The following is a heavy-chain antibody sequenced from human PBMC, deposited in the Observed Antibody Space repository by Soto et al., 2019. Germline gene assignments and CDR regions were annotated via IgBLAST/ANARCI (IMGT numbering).Heavy chain of an antibody. CDR3: AKDRLAGHFDY. V-gene: IGHV3-23*01. CDR1: GFTFNNYA. Sequence: EVQLLDSGGGLVQPGGSLGLSCAASGFTFNNYAMNWVRQAPGMGLEWVATISNTGGGTYYADSVKGRFTISRDNSKNTLYLQMRSLRVEDTAVYYCAKDRLAGHFDYWGQGTQVTVSS. CDR2: ISNTGGGT. J-gene: IGHJ4*02.